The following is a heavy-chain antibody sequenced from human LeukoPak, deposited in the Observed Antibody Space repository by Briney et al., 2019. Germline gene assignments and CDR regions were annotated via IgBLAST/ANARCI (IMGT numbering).Heavy chain of an antibody. D-gene: IGHD6-13*01. V-gene: IGHV3-30*03. Sequence: GRSLRLSCAASGFGFDGYGMHWVRQAPGKGLEWVALISYDVNNKYYADSVKGRFTISRDNSKNTLYVQMNSLRPEDTAVYYCATGGSSWSGDYWGQGTLVTVSS. CDR1: GFGFDGYG. CDR3: ATGGSSWSGDY. J-gene: IGHJ4*02. CDR2: ISYDVNNK.